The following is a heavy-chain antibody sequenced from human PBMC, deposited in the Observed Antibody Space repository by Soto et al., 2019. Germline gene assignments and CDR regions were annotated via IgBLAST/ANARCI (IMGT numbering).Heavy chain of an antibody. CDR1: GFTFSSYS. D-gene: IGHD3-10*01. CDR2: ISTGSSSI. V-gene: IGHV3-48*01. CDR3: AREYRGSGLNGYFDL. Sequence: EVQLVESGGGLVQPGGSLRLSCAASGFTFSSYSMNWVRQAPGEGLEWVSYISTGSSSIYYEDSVKGRFTISRDNAKNSLYLQMNSLRAEDTAVYYGAREYRGSGLNGYFDLWGRGTLVTVSS. J-gene: IGHJ2*01.